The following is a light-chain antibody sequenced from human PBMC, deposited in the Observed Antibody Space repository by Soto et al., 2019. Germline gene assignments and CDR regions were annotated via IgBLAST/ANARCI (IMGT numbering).Light chain of an antibody. CDR2: KAS. J-gene: IGKJ5*01. CDR1: QSISSW. CDR3: QHYNSYSIT. Sequence: DIQMTQSPSTLSASVGDRVTITCRASQSISSWLAWYQQKPGKAPQLLSYKASSLESGVPSRVSGSGSGTEFTLTISSLQPDDFATYYCQHYNSYSITFGQGTRLEIK. V-gene: IGKV1-5*03.